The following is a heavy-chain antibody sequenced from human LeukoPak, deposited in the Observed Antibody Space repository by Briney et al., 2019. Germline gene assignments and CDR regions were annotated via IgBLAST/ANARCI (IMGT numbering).Heavy chain of an antibody. CDR1: GGSISSSSYY. D-gene: IGHD3-10*02. V-gene: IGHV4-39*07. Sequence: PSETLSLTCTVSGGSISSSSYYWGWIRQPPGKGLEWIGSIYYSGSTFYNPSLKSRVTISLDTSKTQFSLKMNSVTAADTAIYYCARLQRITMSGPDYWYFDLWGRGTLVTVSS. CDR2: IYYSGST. CDR3: ARLQRITMSGPDYWYFDL. J-gene: IGHJ2*01.